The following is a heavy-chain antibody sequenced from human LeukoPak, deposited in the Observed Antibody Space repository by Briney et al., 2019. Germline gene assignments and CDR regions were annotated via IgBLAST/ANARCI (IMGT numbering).Heavy chain of an antibody. D-gene: IGHD4/OR15-4a*01. CDR1: GLTFNDHY. J-gene: IGHJ4*02. CDR2: IGDSGTPI. CDR3: AIDRWASVYGGLDN. Sequence: GGSLRLSCAASGLTFNDHYLSWISQAPGKGLEWVSYIGDSGTPIYYADSVKGRFTVSRDNAKNSLFLQMDSLRAEDTAVYYCAIDRWASVYGGLDNWGQGTLVTVSS. V-gene: IGHV3-11*04.